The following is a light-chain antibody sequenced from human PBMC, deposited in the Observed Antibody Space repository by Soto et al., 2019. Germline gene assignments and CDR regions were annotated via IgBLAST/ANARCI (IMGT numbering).Light chain of an antibody. CDR3: QQYNSQRT. J-gene: IGKJ1*01. V-gene: IGKV1-5*03. Sequence: DIKMTQSPSTLSASVGDRVTITCRASQYISSWLAWYQQKPGKAPKLLIYKASSLESGVPSRFSGSGSGTEFTLTISSLQPDDFATYYCQQYNSQRTFGQGTKVEIK. CDR1: QYISSW. CDR2: KAS.